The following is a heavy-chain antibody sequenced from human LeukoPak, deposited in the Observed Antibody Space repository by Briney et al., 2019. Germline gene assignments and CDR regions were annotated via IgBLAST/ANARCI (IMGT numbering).Heavy chain of an antibody. CDR1: GFTFSSYG. D-gene: IGHD3-16*02. CDR3: PKEGRGDYVWGSYRPPYYFDY. V-gene: IGHV3-30*02. CDR2: IRYDGSNK. J-gene: IGHJ4*02. Sequence: GGSLRLSCAASGFTFSSYGMHWVRQAPGKGLEWVAFIRYDGSNKYYADSVKGRFTISRDNSKNTLYLQMNSLRAEDTAVYYWPKEGRGDYVWGSYRPPYYFDYWGQGTLVTVSS.